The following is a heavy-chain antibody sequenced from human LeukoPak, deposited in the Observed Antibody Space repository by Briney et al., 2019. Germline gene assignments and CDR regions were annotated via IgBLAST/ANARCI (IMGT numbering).Heavy chain of an antibody. J-gene: IGHJ4*02. V-gene: IGHV3-23*01. CDR2: INGRGDST. Sequence: GGSLRLSCAASGFSFSSYAMSWVRQAPGKGLEWVSGINGRGDSTVYADSVKGRFTISRDTSKSTLYLQLNSLRAEDTAIYYCAKGIDSTGYYPFDYWGQGTLVTVSS. D-gene: IGHD3-22*01. CDR1: GFSFSSYA. CDR3: AKGIDSTGYYPFDY.